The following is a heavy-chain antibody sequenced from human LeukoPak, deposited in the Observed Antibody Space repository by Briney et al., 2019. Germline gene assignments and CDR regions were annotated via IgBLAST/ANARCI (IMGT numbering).Heavy chain of an antibody. CDR1: GFTFSSYA. Sequence: GGSLRLSCAASGFTFSSYAMSWVRQAPGKGLEWVSAISGSGGSTYSADSVKGRFTISRDSSKNTLFLQMNRLRPEDAAVYYCAKAPVTTCRGAYCYPFDYWGQGTLVTVSS. CDR3: AKAPVTTCRGAYCYPFDY. J-gene: IGHJ4*02. D-gene: IGHD2-21*01. CDR2: ISGSGGST. V-gene: IGHV3-23*01.